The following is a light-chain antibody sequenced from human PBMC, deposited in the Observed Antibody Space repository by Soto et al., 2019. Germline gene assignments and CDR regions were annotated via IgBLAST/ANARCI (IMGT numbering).Light chain of an antibody. CDR1: QSVSSD. J-gene: IGKJ5*01. V-gene: IGKV3-15*01. CDR3: XQYTNWPLI. CDR2: GAS. Sequence: EIVMTQSPATLSVSPGERATLSCRASQSVSSDLAWYQQKPGQSPRLLIYGASTRATGIPARFSGSGSGTEFTLTISSLQSADXAVYXXXQYTNWPLIFGQGTRLEIK.